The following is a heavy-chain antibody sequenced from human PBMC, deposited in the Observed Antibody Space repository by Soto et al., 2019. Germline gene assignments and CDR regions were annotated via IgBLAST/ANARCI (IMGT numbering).Heavy chain of an antibody. V-gene: IGHV3-23*01. CDR2: ISGSGGST. Sequence: PGGSLRLSCAASGFTFSSYAMSWVRQAPGKGLEWVSAISGSGGSTYYADSVKGRFTISRDNSKNTLYLQMNSLRAEDTAVYYCAKAIQLWLRAPGGMDVWGQGTTVTVSS. D-gene: IGHD5-18*01. J-gene: IGHJ6*02. CDR1: GFTFSSYA. CDR3: AKAIQLWLRAPGGMDV.